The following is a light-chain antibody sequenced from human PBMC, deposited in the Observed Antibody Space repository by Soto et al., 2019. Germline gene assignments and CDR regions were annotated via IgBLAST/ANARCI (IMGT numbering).Light chain of an antibody. CDR2: GTS. Sequence: EIVMTQSPATLSVSPGERATLSCRASQSISSNLAWYQQKPGQAPRLLIYGTSNRATGIPDRISGSRSGTDFTLTISSLEPEDFAVYYCHQRQYWPPITFGQGTRLEIK. J-gene: IGKJ5*01. CDR1: QSISSN. V-gene: IGKV3-15*01. CDR3: HQRQYWPPIT.